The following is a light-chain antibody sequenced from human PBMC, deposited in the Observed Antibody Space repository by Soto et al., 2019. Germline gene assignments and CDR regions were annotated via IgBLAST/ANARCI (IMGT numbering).Light chain of an antibody. Sequence: EIGLTQSPATMSLSPGERATLSCRASQSVSSYLAWYQQKPGQAPRHLIYDASNRATGIPSRFSGSGSGTDFTLTISSLEPEDFAVYYCQQRSNWPRTFGQGTKVEIK. CDR3: QQRSNWPRT. CDR2: DAS. CDR1: QSVSSY. J-gene: IGKJ1*01. V-gene: IGKV3-11*01.